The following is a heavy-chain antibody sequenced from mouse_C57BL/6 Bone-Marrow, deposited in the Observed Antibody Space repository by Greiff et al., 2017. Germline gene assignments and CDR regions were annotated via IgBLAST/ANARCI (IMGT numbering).Heavy chain of an antibody. CDR3: ARREPYYYGSSGFAY. J-gene: IGHJ3*01. V-gene: IGHV1-55*01. Sequence: QVQLQQPGAELVKPGASVKMSCKASGYTFTSYWITWVKQRPGQGLEWIGDIYPGSGSTNYNEKFKSKATLTVDTSSSTAYMQLSSLTSEDSAVYYCARREPYYYGSSGFAYWGQGTLVTVSA. CDR1: GYTFTSYW. D-gene: IGHD1-1*01. CDR2: IYPGSGST.